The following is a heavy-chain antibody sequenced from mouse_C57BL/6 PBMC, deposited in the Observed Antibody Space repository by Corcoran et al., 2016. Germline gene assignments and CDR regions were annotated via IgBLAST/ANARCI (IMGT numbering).Heavy chain of an antibody. CDR1: GYTFTTYG. CDR3: ASGYSNPFAY. V-gene: IGHV9-3*01. J-gene: IGHJ3*01. CDR2: INTYSGVP. Sequence: QIQLVQSGPELKKPGETVKISCKASGYTFTTYGMSWVKQAPGKGLKWMGWINTYSGVPTYADDFKGRFAFSLETSASTAYLQINNLKNEDTATYFCASGYSNPFAYWGQGTLVTVSA. D-gene: IGHD2-5*01.